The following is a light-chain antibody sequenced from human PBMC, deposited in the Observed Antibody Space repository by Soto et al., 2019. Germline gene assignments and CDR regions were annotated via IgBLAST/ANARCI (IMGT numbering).Light chain of an antibody. V-gene: IGKV4-1*01. Sequence: DIVMTQSPDSLAVSLGERATINCKSSQNIFYNSNNKNYVAWYQQKPGQPPKLLIYWASIRESGVPDRFSCSGSGTDFTLTISSLQAEDVAVYYCQQYYTSPTWTFGQGTKVEIK. CDR2: WAS. CDR3: QQYYTSPTWT. J-gene: IGKJ1*01. CDR1: QNIFYNSNNKNY.